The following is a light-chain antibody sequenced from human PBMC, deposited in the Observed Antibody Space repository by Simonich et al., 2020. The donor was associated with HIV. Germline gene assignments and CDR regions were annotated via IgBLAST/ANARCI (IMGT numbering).Light chain of an antibody. CDR1: RVHSSYA. CDR2: LNRDGSH. J-gene: IGLJ3*02. CDR3: QTWGTGIWV. V-gene: IGLV4-69*01. Sequence: QLVLTQSPSASASLGASVKLTCTLSRVHSSYAIAWHQLQPEKGPRSLMKLNRDGSHRKGDGIPGRISGSSSGAERYLTISSLQSEDEADYYCQTWGTGIWVFGGGTKLTVL.